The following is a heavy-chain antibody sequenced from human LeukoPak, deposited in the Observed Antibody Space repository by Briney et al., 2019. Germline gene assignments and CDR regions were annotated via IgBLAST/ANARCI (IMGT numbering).Heavy chain of an antibody. Sequence: GGSLRLSCAASGFTFSSYWMHWVRQAPGKGLVWVSRINSDGSSKSYADSVKGRFTISRDNAKNTLYLQMNSLRAEDTAVYYCARSGSYYSNWFDPWGQGTLVTVSS. J-gene: IGHJ5*02. CDR3: ARSGSYYSNWFDP. CDR1: GFTFSSYW. CDR2: INSDGSSK. V-gene: IGHV3-74*01. D-gene: IGHD3-10*01.